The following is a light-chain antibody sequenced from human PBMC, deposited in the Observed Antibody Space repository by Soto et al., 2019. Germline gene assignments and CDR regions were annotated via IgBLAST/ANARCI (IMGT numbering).Light chain of an antibody. V-gene: IGLV1-51*01. CDR1: SFNIGNNY. CDR3: GSWDNSLSAVV. Sequence: QSVLTQPPSVSAALGRKVTISCSGSSFNIGNNYVSWYQQLPGTAPKLLIYDNSERPSGIPDRFSASKSGTSATLGITGLQTGDEADYYCGSWDNSLSAVVFGGGTKLTVL. CDR2: DNS. J-gene: IGLJ3*02.